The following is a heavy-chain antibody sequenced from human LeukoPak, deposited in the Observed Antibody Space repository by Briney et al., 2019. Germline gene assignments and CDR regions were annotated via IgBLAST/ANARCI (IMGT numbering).Heavy chain of an antibody. J-gene: IGHJ6*03. CDR1: EFTFVRYA. Sequence: GGSLRLSCAASEFTFVRYAMNWVRQAPGKGLEWVSYISSSSFKIGYADSVKGRFTISRDNSKNSLYLQMDSLRVEDTAVYYCVRDPSYRSSWYYYMDVWGKGTTVTVSS. V-gene: IGHV3-48*04. D-gene: IGHD6-13*01. CDR3: VRDPSYRSSWYYYMDV. CDR2: ISSSSFKI.